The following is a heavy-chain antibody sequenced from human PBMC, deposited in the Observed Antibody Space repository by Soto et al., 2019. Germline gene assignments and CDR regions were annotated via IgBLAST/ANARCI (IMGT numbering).Heavy chain of an antibody. Sequence: PGGSLRLSCVASGFAFRTYDVTWVRQAPRKGLEWVSSVSGSGVNTFYADSVRGRFTISRDNSKNTVYLQMDTLRADDTAIYYCAREFRGYDWRFDPWGQGTLVTVSS. D-gene: IGHD5-12*01. CDR1: GFAFRTYD. CDR2: VSGSGVNT. CDR3: AREFRGYDWRFDP. V-gene: IGHV3-23*01. J-gene: IGHJ5*02.